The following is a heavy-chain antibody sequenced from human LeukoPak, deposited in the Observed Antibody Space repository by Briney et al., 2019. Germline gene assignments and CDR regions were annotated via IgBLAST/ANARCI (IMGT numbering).Heavy chain of an antibody. V-gene: IGHV1-2*02. CDR1: GYTFTGYY. Sequence: ASVKVSCKASGYTFTGYYMHWVRQAPGQGLEWMGWINPSSGGTNYAQKFQGRVTMTRDTSISSAYMELSRLRSDDTAVYYCARALRGVVVITLNYWGQGTLVTVSS. D-gene: IGHD3-22*01. J-gene: IGHJ4*02. CDR3: ARALRGVVVITLNY. CDR2: INPSSGGT.